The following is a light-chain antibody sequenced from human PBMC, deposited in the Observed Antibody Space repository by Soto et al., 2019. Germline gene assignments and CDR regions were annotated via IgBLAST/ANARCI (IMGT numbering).Light chain of an antibody. J-gene: IGLJ2*01. CDR1: SGV. CDR3: SSYRGSNIFVV. Sequence: QSALTQPPSASGSPGQSVTISCTGTSGVSWYQQHPGKSPKLLIYEVTKRPSGVPDRFSGSKSGNTASLTVSGLQAEDEDDYYCSSYRGSNIFVVFGGGTKLPVL. CDR2: EVT. V-gene: IGLV2-8*01.